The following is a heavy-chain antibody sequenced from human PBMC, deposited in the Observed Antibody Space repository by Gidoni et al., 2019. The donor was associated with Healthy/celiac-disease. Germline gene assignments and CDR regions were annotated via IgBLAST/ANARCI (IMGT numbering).Heavy chain of an antibody. D-gene: IGHD2-21*02. CDR1: AFTFSSYA. Sequence: SCAASAFTFSSYAMSWVRPAPGTGLEWVSAISGSGGSTYYADSVKGRFTISRDNSKNTLYLQMNSLRAEDTAVYYCAKARAYCGGDCYPPDDYWGQGTLVTVSS. CDR3: AKARAYCGGDCYPPDDY. CDR2: ISGSGGST. J-gene: IGHJ4*02. V-gene: IGHV3-23*01.